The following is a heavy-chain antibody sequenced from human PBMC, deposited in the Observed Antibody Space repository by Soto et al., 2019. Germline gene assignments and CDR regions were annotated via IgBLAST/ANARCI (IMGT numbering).Heavy chain of an antibody. J-gene: IGHJ5*02. V-gene: IGHV4-59*02. D-gene: IGHD3-10*01. Sequence: QVQLQESGPGLVKPSETLSLTCTVSGGSVSSYYWSWIRQPPGKPLEWIGYIYYTGSTNYNPSLKSRVTRSVDTSKNQFSLKLNSVIAADTAVYYCARVSSSSDWFGNWFDPWGQGSLVTVSS. CDR3: ARVSSSSDWFGNWFDP. CDR1: GGSVSSYY. CDR2: IYYTGST.